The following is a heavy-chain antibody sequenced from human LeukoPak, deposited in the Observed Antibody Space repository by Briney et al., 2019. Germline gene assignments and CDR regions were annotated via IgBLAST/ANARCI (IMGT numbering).Heavy chain of an antibody. CDR3: ARENKEVLRLFDY. CDR1: GYTFTGYY. J-gene: IGHJ4*02. D-gene: IGHD1/OR15-1a*01. V-gene: IGHV1-2*02. Sequence: GASVKVSCKASGYTFTGYYMHWVRQAPGQGLEWMGWINPNSGGTNYAQKFQGRVTMTRDTSISTAYMELSRLRSDDTAVYYCARENKEVLRLFDYWGQGTLVTVSS. CDR2: INPNSGGT.